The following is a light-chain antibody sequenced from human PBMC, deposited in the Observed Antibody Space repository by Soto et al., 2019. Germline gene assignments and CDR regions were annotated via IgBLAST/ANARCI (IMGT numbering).Light chain of an antibody. CDR2: SHN. V-gene: IGLV1-47*02. Sequence: QSVLTQPPSTSGTHGQRVTISCSGSSSNIGNNFVFWYQHLPGTAPKLLIYSHNQRPSGVPDRFSGSTSGTSASLAISGLRSEDEADYYCAAWDDSLSGVVFGGGTKFTVL. J-gene: IGLJ2*01. CDR1: SSNIGNNF. CDR3: AAWDDSLSGVV.